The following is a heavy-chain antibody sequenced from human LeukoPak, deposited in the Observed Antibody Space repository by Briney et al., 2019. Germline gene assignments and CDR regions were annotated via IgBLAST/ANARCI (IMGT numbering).Heavy chain of an antibody. V-gene: IGHV1-69*05. J-gene: IGHJ3*02. Sequence: ASVTVSCKASGGTFSSYAISWVRQAPGQGLEWMGGIIPIFGTANYAQKFQGRVTITTDESTSTAYMELSSLRSEDTAVYYCARDATGGDSSPEGFAAFDIWGQGTMVTVSS. D-gene: IGHD3-22*01. CDR1: GGTFSSYA. CDR3: ARDATGGDSSPEGFAAFDI. CDR2: IIPIFGTA.